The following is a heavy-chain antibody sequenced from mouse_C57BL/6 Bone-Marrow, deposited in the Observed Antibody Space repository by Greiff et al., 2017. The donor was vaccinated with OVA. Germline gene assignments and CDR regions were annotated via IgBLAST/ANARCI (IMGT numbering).Heavy chain of an antibody. V-gene: IGHV5-6*01. CDR3: ARRYYYGSSGFAY. Sequence: EVQLVESGGDLVKPGGSLKLSCAASGFTFSSYGMSWVRQTPDKRLEWVATISSGGSYTYYPDSVKGRFTISRDNAKNTLYLQMSSLKSEDTAMXYCARRYYYGSSGFAYWGQGTLVTVSA. D-gene: IGHD1-1*01. J-gene: IGHJ3*01. CDR1: GFTFSSYG. CDR2: ISSGGSYT.